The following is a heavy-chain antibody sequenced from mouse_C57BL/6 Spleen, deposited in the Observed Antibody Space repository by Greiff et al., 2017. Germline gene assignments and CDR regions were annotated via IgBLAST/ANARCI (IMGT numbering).Heavy chain of an antibody. V-gene: IGHV1-64*01. CDR3: GRNLDDAMDY. CDR1: GYTFTSYW. CDR2: IHPNSGST. J-gene: IGHJ4*01. D-gene: IGHD4-1*02. Sequence: QVQLQQPGAELVKPGASVKLSCKASGYTFTSYWMHWVKQRPGQGLEWIGMIHPNSGSTNYNEKFKSKATLTVDKSASTAYMQLSSLTSEDSAVYYCGRNLDDAMDYWGQGTSVTVSS.